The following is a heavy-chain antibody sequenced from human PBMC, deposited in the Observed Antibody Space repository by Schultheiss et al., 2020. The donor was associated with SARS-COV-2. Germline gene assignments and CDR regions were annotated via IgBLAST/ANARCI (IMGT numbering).Heavy chain of an antibody. CDR1: GFTFSSYS. D-gene: IGHD1-26*01. J-gene: IGHJ3*02. CDR3: ARDWSGSYSPHAFDI. V-gene: IGHV3-48*04. CDR2: ISSSSSTI. Sequence: GGSLRLSCAASGFTFSSYSMNWVRQAPGKGLEWVSYISSSSSTIYYADSVKGRFTISRDNAKNSLYLQMNSLRAEDTAVYYCARDWSGSYSPHAFDIWGQGTMVTVSS.